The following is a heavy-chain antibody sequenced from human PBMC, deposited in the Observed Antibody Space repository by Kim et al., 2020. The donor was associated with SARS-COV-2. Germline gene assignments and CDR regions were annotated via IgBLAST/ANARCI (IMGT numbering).Heavy chain of an antibody. Sequence: GGSLRLSCAGSGFTFSDYAILWVRRAPGKGLEYVSATTRSGDGSFYADSVEGRFTISRDNSKNTLYLQMNSLRLEDTSLYYCVRYGRNYGAVLWGQGTLVIVSS. J-gene: IGHJ4*02. V-gene: IGHV3-64D*06. CDR2: TTRSGDGS. CDR3: VRYGRNYGAVL. D-gene: IGHD5-18*01. CDR1: GFTFSDYA.